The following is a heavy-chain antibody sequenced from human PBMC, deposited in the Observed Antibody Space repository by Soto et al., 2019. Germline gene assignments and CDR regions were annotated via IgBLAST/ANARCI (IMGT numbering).Heavy chain of an antibody. Sequence: EVQLVESGGGLVQPGRSLRLSCAASEFTFDDYAMHWVRQAPGKGLEWVSGISWNSGTIGYADSVRGRFTISRDNAKKSLYLQMNSLRAEDTALYYCAVIPRVYGGYSYDAFDIWGQGTMVTVSS. J-gene: IGHJ3*02. D-gene: IGHD5-18*01. CDR2: ISWNSGTI. CDR3: AVIPRVYGGYSYDAFDI. CDR1: EFTFDDYA. V-gene: IGHV3-9*01.